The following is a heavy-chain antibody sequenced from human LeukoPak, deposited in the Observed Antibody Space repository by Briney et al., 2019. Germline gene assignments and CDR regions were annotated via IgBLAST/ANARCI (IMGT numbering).Heavy chain of an antibody. CDR3: TRRSSAAGRQYFDY. J-gene: IGHJ4*02. CDR1: GFTFSNAW. Sequence: GGSLRPSCAASGFTFSNAWMSWVRQAPGKGLEWVGRIKSKTDGGTTDYAAPVKGRFTISRDDSKNTLYLQMNSLKTEDTAVYYCTRRSSAAGRQYFDYWGQGTLVTVSS. V-gene: IGHV3-15*01. D-gene: IGHD6-13*01. CDR2: IKSKTDGGTT.